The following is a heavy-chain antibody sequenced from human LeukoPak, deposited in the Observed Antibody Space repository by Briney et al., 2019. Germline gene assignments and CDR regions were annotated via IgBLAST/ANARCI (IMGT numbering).Heavy chain of an antibody. CDR3: ARREGYFDY. J-gene: IGHJ4*02. CDR1: GGSISRSSCY. Sequence: SETLSLTCTVSGGSISRSSCYWGWMRQPPGKGLEWIASIYCSGSTYYNPSLKGRVTISLDTSKSQFSLKLSCVTAADTAIYYCARREGYFDYWGQGNLVTVSS. V-gene: IGHV4-39*01. CDR2: IYCSGST.